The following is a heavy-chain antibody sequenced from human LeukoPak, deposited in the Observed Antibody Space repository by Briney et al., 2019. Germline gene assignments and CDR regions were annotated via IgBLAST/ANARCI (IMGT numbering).Heavy chain of an antibody. J-gene: IGHJ6*02. CDR2: ISYDGSNK. V-gene: IGHV3-30*04. Sequence: GGSLRLSCAASGFMFSKTGVHWVRQAPGKGLEWVAVISYDGSNKYYADSVKGRFTISRDNSKNTLYLQMNSLRAEDTAVYYCARVYYYYYGMDVWGQGTTVTVSS. CDR1: GFMFSKTG. CDR3: ARVYYYYYGMDV.